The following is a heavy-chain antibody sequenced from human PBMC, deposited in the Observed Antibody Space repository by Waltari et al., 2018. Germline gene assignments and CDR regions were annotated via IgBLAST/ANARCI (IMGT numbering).Heavy chain of an antibody. D-gene: IGHD6-19*01. CDR1: GGSISGYY. J-gene: IGHJ4*02. Sequence: QVQLQESGPGLVKPSETLSLTCTVSGGSISGYYRSWIRTPPGKGLEWIGYIYSSGSTNYSPSLKSRVTMSLDTSKNQFSLKLSSVTAADTAVYYCARGLGTGWYGGNFDSWGQGTLVTVSS. CDR2: IYSSGST. CDR3: ARGLGTGWYGGNFDS. V-gene: IGHV4-59*01.